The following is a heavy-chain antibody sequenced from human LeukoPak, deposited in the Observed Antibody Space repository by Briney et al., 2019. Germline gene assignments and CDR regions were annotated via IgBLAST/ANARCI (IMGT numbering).Heavy chain of an antibody. D-gene: IGHD6-13*01. CDR1: GFSISNNNW. J-gene: IGHJ4*02. CDR2: IYHSGST. V-gene: IGHV4-4*02. Sequence: SETLSLTCAVSGFSISNNNWWSWVRQPPGKGLEWIGEIYHSGSTNYNPSLESRVTISVDKSKNQFSLKLSSVTAADTAVYYCTMRGNTWYDCWGQGTLVTVSS. CDR3: TMRGNTWYDC.